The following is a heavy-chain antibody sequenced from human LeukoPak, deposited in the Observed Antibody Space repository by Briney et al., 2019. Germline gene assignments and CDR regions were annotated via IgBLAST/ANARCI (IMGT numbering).Heavy chain of an antibody. D-gene: IGHD3-10*01. J-gene: IGHJ4*02. CDR1: GYTFTGYY. CDR3: ARDLYYYGSGSYYNVAY. CDR2: INPNSGGT. Sequence: GASVKVSCKASGYTFTGYYMHWVRQAPGQGLEWMGWINPNSGGTNYAQKFQGRVTMTRDTSISTAYMELSRLRSDDTAVYYCARDLYYYGSGSYYNVAYRGQGTLVTVSS. V-gene: IGHV1-2*02.